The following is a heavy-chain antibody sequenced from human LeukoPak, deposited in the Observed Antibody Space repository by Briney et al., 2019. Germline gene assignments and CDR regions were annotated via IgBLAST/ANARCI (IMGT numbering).Heavy chain of an antibody. Sequence: GGSLRLSCAASGFTFSSYAMHWVRQAPGKGLEWVAVISYDGSNKYYADSVKGRFTISRDNSKNTLYLQMNSLRAEDTAVYYCARDLTIFGVVPLDYWGQGTLVTVSS. CDR3: ARDLTIFGVVPLDY. J-gene: IGHJ4*02. V-gene: IGHV3-30-3*01. CDR2: ISYDGSNK. CDR1: GFTFSSYA. D-gene: IGHD3-3*01.